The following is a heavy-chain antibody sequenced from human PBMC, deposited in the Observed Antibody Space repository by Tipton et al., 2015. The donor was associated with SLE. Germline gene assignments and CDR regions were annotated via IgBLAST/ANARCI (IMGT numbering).Heavy chain of an antibody. Sequence: GLVKPSETLSLTCTVSGGSISSYYWGWIRQPPGKELEWIGNIYHSGSTFYNPSLKSRVTISVDTSKNQFSLKLSSVTAADTAVYYCARGDGYNFDYWGQGTLVTVSS. J-gene: IGHJ4*02. V-gene: IGHV4-39*07. D-gene: IGHD5-24*01. CDR1: GGSISSYY. CDR2: IYHSGST. CDR3: ARGDGYNFDY.